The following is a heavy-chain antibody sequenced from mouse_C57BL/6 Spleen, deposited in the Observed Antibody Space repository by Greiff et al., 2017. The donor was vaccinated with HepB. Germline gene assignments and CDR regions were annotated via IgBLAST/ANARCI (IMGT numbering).Heavy chain of an antibody. CDR3: ARKGYDSD. V-gene: IGHV1-54*01. J-gene: IGHJ3*01. CDR2: INPGSGGT. D-gene: IGHD2-4*01. CDR1: GYAFTNYL. Sequence: VMLVESGAELVRPGTSVKVSCKASGYAFTNYLIEWVKQRPGQGLEWIGVINPGSGGTNYNEKFKGKATLTADKSSSTAYMQLSSLTSEDSAVYFCARKGYDSDWGQGTLVTVSA.